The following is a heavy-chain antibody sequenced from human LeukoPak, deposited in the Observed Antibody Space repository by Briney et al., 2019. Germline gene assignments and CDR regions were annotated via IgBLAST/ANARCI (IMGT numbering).Heavy chain of an antibody. CDR1: GGSISRYY. V-gene: IGHV4-59*01. D-gene: IGHD2-21*01. Sequence: NPSETLSLTCTVSGGSISRYYWSWIRQPPGKGLEWIGYIYYSGSTNYNPSLKSRVTISVDTSKSQFSLKLSSVTAADTAVYYCARGAYPDAFDIWGQGTMVTVSS. CDR3: ARGAYPDAFDI. J-gene: IGHJ3*02. CDR2: IYYSGST.